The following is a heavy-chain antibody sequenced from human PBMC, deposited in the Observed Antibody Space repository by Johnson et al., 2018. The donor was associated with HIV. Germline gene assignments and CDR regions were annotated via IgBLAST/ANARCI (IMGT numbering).Heavy chain of an antibody. CDR3: ARGVEYSSSLYAFDI. CDR1: EFTLSNAW. D-gene: IGHD6-13*01. V-gene: IGHV3-15*01. J-gene: IGHJ3*02. CDR2: IKSKSDGGTT. Sequence: VQLVESGGGLVKPGGSLRLSCAASEFTLSNAWMSWVRQVPGKGLAWVGRIKSKSDGGTTEYAAPVKGRFSISRDDSKNTLYLQMNSLRAEDTAVYYCARGVEYSSSLYAFDIWGQGTMVTVSS.